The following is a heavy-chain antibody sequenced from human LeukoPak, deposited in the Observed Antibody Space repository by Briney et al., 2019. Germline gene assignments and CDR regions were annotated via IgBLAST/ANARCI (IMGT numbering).Heavy chain of an antibody. D-gene: IGHD1-20*01. CDR2: ISSSSSTI. V-gene: IGHV3-48*04. CDR1: GFTFSSYS. Sequence: QPGGSLRLSCAASGFTFSSYSMNWVRQAPGKGLEWVSYISSSSSTIYYADSVKGRFTISRDNAKNSLYLQMNSLRAEDTAVYYCARVAPNWTFDYWGQGTLVTVSS. CDR3: ARVAPNWTFDY. J-gene: IGHJ4*02.